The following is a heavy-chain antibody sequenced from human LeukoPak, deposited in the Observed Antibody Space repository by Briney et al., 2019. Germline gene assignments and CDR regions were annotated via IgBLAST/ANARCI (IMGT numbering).Heavy chain of an antibody. D-gene: IGHD3-16*02. CDR1: GGSISSSTNW. CDR2: IYHSGGT. V-gene: IGHV4-4*02. Sequence: SETLSLTCAVSGGSISSSTNWWSWVRQPPGKGLEWIGEIYHSGGTNYNPSLKSRITISVDKSQNQFSLKVNSLTAADTAVYYCARNVRLGSGELSFAPFKNWFDPWGQGTLVTVSS. J-gene: IGHJ5*02. CDR3: ARNVRLGSGELSFAPFKNWFDP.